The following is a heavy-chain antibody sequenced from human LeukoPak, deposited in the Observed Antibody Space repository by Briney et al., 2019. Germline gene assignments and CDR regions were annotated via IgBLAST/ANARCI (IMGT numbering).Heavy chain of an antibody. J-gene: IGHJ3*02. V-gene: IGHV4-39*07. D-gene: IGHD2-2*01. Sequence: SETLSLTCTVSGGSISSSSYYWGWIRQPPGKGLEWIGSIYYSGSTYYNPSLKSRVTISVDTSKNQFSLKLSSVTAADTAVYYCARDIVVVPAAMGGDAFDIWGQGTMVTVSS. CDR1: GGSISSSSYY. CDR2: IYYSGST. CDR3: ARDIVVVPAAMGGDAFDI.